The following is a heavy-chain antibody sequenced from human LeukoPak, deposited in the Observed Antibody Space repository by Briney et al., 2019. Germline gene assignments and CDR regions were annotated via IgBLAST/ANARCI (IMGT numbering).Heavy chain of an antibody. D-gene: IGHD5-18*01. V-gene: IGHV4-39*07. J-gene: IGHJ4*02. Sequence: SETLSLTCTDPGGSISSSSYYWGWIRQPPGKGLEWIASIYYSGSTNYNPSLKTRATISVDTCKDQFSLKLSSVTAADTAVYYCARVSSYGIDYWGQGTLVTVSS. CDR2: IYYSGST. CDR1: GGSISSSSYY. CDR3: ARVSSYGIDY.